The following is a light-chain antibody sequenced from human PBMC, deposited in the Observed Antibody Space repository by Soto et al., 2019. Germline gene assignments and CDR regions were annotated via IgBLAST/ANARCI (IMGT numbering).Light chain of an antibody. CDR3: MQALQTPPT. V-gene: IGKV2-28*01. Sequence: VVMTQSPLSLPVTPGEPASISCRSSHSLLHSNGYNYLDWYLQKPGQSPQLLIYLGSNRASGVPDRFSGSGSGTDFTLKISRVEAEDVGVYYCMQALQTPPTFGQGTRLEIK. CDR1: HSLLHSNGYNY. J-gene: IGKJ5*01. CDR2: LGS.